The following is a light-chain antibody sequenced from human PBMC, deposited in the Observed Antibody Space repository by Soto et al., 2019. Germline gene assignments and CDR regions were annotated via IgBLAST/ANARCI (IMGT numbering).Light chain of an antibody. CDR3: SSYSSSSPYV. Sequence: QSALTQPASVSGSPGQSITISCTGTSSDVGGYTFVSWYQHHPGKAPKLMIYEVTNRPSGISNRFSGSKSGNTASLTISGLQAEDEADYYCSSYSSSSPYVFGTGTKLTVL. CDR1: SSDVGGYTF. V-gene: IGLV2-14*01. CDR2: EVT. J-gene: IGLJ1*01.